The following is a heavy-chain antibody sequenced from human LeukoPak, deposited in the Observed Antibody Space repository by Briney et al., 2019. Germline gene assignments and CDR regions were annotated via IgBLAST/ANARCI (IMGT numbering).Heavy chain of an antibody. D-gene: IGHD2-2*01. CDR1: GFTFSSYS. Sequence: GWFLRLSCAASGFTFSSYSMNWVRQAPGKGLEWVSSISSSSNYIYYADLVKGRFTISRDNAKNSLYLQMNRLRAEDTAVYYCTRDGCSSTSCRFYNWFDPWGQGTLVTVSS. CDR3: TRDGCSSTSCRFYNWFDP. V-gene: IGHV3-21*01. J-gene: IGHJ5*02. CDR2: ISSSSNYI.